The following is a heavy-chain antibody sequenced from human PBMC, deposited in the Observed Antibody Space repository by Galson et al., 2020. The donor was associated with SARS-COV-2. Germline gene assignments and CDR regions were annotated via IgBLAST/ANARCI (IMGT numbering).Heavy chain of an antibody. CDR2: INPNSGGT. D-gene: IGHD6-13*01. J-gene: IGHJ4*02. Sequence: ASVKVSCKASGSTFTGYYMHWVRQAPGQGLAWMGWINPNSGGTNYAQKFQGRVTMTRDTSISTAYMELSRLRSDDTAVYYCAREEAAAGIVDLGPYFDYWGQGTLVTVSS. V-gene: IGHV1-2*02. CDR1: GSTFTGYY. CDR3: AREEAAAGIVDLGPYFDY.